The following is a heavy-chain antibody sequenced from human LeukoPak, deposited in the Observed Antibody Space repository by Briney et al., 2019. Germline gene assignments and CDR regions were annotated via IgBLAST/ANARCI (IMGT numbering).Heavy chain of an antibody. CDR2: MNPNSGNT. Sequence: GASVKVSCKASGYTFTSYDINWVRQATGQGLEWMGSMNPNSGNTGYAQKFQGRVTMTRNTSISTAYMELSSLRSEDTAVYYCARALNYDFWSGSYSEEIDYWGQRTLVTVSS. CDR3: ARALNYDFWSGSYSEEIDY. D-gene: IGHD3-3*01. CDR1: GYTFTSYD. V-gene: IGHV1-8*01. J-gene: IGHJ4*02.